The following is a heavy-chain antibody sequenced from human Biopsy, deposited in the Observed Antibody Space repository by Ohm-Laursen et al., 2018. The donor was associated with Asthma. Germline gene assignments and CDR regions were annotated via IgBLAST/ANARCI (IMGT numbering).Heavy chain of an antibody. CDR2: IYSGGTS. CDR1: GLPVSRDH. D-gene: IGHD6-19*01. J-gene: IGHJ4*02. V-gene: IGHV3-53*01. CDR3: ARGDSSGWSHYYFDY. Sequence: SLRLSCAASGLPVSRDHMFWVRQAPGKGLEWVSVIYSGGTSDTADSVRGRFTISRDFYKNTLYLQMDSLRAEDTAVYYCARGDSSGWSHYYFDYWGQGTLVTVSS.